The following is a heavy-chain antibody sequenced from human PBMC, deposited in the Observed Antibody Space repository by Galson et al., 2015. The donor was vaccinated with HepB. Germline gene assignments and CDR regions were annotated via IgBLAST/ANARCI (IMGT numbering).Heavy chain of an antibody. CDR1: GYTLTSYE. J-gene: IGHJ6*03. CDR2: MNPNSGNT. D-gene: IGHD2-8*02. CDR3: ARSFDCTGGVCYTYMNV. Sequence: CKASGYTLTSYEINWVRQATGQGLEWMGVMNPNSGNTRYAQKFQGRVTLTRNTSISTVYMELSSLRSDDTAMYYCARSFDCTGGVCYTYMNVWGKGTTVTVSS. V-gene: IGHV1-8*01.